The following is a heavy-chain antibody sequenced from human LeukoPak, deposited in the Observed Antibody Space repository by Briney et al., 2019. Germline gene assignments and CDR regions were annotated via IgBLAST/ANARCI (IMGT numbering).Heavy chain of an antibody. CDR1: GFTFSDYY. CDR3: ARDRGYGSGYYLDN. CDR2: IDGGGTIT. D-gene: IGHD3-3*01. Sequence: SGGSLRLSCAASGFTFSDYYMSWIRQVPGKGLEWLSYIDGGGTITYYAAFEEGRFTISRDNAKNSVYLQMDSLRAEDTAVYYCARDRGYGSGYYLDNWGQGTLVTVSS. J-gene: IGHJ4*02. V-gene: IGHV3-11*04.